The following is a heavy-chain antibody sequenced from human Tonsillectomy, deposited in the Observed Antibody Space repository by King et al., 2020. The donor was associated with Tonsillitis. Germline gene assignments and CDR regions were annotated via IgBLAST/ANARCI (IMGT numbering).Heavy chain of an antibody. V-gene: IGHV3-23*04. Sequence: VQLVESGGGLVQPGGSLRLSCAASGFTFSSYAMTWVRQAPGKGLEWVSGISGSDGSTYYADSVKGRFTISRDNSKNTLFLQMKSLRAEDTAVYYCAKDRLPSIAARPWYFDLWGRGTLVTVSS. CDR2: ISGSDGST. CDR1: GFTFSSYA. D-gene: IGHD6-6*01. CDR3: AKDRLPSIAARPWYFDL. J-gene: IGHJ2*01.